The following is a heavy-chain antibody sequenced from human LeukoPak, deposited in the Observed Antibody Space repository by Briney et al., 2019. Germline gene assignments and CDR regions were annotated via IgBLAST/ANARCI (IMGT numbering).Heavy chain of an antibody. V-gene: IGHV4-59*08. Sequence: SETLSLTCTVSDGSISSYYWSWIRQPPGKGLEWIGYIYYSGSTNYNPSLKSRVTISVDTSKNQFSLKLSSVTAADTAVYYCARLLDSSGWLFDYWGQGTLVTVSS. CDR3: ARLLDSSGWLFDY. CDR1: DGSISSYY. D-gene: IGHD6-19*01. CDR2: IYYSGST. J-gene: IGHJ4*02.